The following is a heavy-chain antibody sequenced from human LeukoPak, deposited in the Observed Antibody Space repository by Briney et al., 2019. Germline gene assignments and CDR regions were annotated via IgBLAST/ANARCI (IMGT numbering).Heavy chain of an antibody. CDR3: ARLSPLQLWLFDY. CDR2: IIPILGIA. V-gene: IGHV1-69*04. CDR1: GGTFSSYA. Sequence: ASVKVSCKASGGTFSSYAISWVRQAPGQGLEWMGRIIPILGIANYAQKFQGRVTITADKSTSTAYMELSSLRSEDTAVYYYARLSPLQLWLFDYWGQGTLVTVSS. D-gene: IGHD5-18*01. J-gene: IGHJ4*02.